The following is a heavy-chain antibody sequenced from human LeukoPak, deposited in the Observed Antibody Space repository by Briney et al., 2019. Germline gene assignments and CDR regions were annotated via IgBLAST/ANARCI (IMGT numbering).Heavy chain of an antibody. CDR3: VRERGYSPDI. CDR1: GFTFSKYE. CDR2: ISSRGTTL. D-gene: IGHD5-12*01. J-gene: IGHJ3*02. Sequence: PGGSLRLSCAASGFTFSKYEMLWVRQAPGKGLEWVSYISSRGTTLDYADSVKGRFTISRDNAKNSLNLQMNSLRAEDTAVYYCVRERGYSPDIWGQGTMVTVSS. V-gene: IGHV3-48*03.